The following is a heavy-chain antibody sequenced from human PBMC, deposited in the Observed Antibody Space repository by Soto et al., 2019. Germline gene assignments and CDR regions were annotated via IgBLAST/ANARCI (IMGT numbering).Heavy chain of an antibody. CDR3: ARDYYVSGGGGFDP. CDR2: IYYTGSS. Sequence: SETLSLTCTVSSFSINIYYWKCIRKLPGKGLEWIGYIYYTGSSNYNPSLKSRLTISVDTSKNQLSLKLSSVTSADSAVYYCARDYYVSGGGGFDPWGQGILVTVS. CDR1: SFSINIYY. D-gene: IGHD3-10*01. V-gene: IGHV4-59*01. J-gene: IGHJ5*02.